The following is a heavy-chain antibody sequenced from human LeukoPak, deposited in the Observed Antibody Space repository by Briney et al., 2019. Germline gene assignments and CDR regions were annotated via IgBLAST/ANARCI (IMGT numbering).Heavy chain of an antibody. J-gene: IGHJ4*02. Sequence: GRSLRLSCAASGFTFSNYAMSWVRQAPGKGLEWVSVISDSGGSTYYADSVKGRFTISRDNSKNTLYLQMNSLRAEDTAVYYCAKRGTVTTFGHCDYWGQGTLVTVSS. CDR3: AKRGTVTTFGHCDY. CDR2: ISDSGGST. CDR1: GFTFSNYA. D-gene: IGHD4-17*01. V-gene: IGHV3-23*01.